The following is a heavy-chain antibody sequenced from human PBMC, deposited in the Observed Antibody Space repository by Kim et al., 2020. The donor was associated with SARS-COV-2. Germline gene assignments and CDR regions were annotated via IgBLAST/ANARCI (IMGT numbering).Heavy chain of an antibody. Sequence: DSVKGRVTMSRDNSKNTLYLQMNGLRTDDSAVYHCAKLSARGYSYGYFDYWGQGILVTVSS. CDR3: AKLSARGYSYGYFDY. D-gene: IGHD5-18*01. J-gene: IGHJ4*02. V-gene: IGHV3-23*01.